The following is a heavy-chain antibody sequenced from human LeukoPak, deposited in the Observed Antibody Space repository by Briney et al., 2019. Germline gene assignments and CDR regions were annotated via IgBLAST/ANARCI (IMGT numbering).Heavy chain of an antibody. CDR3: AKDFDYYDSRLLDI. Sequence: SETLSLTCTVSGGSISSSSYYWGWTRQPPGKGLEWIGSIYYSGSTYYNPSFKSRVTISVDTSKNQFSLKLSSVTAADTAVYYCAKDFDYYDSRLLDIWGQGTMVTVSS. V-gene: IGHV4-39*02. CDR1: GGSISSSSYY. D-gene: IGHD3-22*01. CDR2: IYYSGST. J-gene: IGHJ3*02.